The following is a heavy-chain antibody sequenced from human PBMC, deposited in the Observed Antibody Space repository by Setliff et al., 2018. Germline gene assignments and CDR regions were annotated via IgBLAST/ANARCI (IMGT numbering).Heavy chain of an antibody. Sequence: VASVKVSCKASGYSFSDYDINWVRQAPGKGLEWMGGFDPEDEETIYAQKFQGRVTMTEDTSTDTAYMELSSLRSEDTAVYYCATQPLQWELLGFDYWGQGTLVTVSS. D-gene: IGHD1-26*01. CDR2: FDPEDEET. CDR1: GYSFSDYD. J-gene: IGHJ4*02. CDR3: ATQPLQWELLGFDY. V-gene: IGHV1-24*01.